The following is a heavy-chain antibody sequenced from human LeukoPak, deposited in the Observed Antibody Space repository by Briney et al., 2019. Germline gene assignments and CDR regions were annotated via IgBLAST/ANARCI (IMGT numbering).Heavy chain of an antibody. D-gene: IGHD4-17*01. CDR1: GYSFTSYW. Sequence: GESLKISCKGSGYSFTSYWIGWVRQVPGKGLEWMGIIYPGDSETRYSPSFQGQVTISADKSISTAYLQWSSLKASDTAMYYCARHPHDYGDYSYYYYYGMDVWGQGTTVTVSS. J-gene: IGHJ6*02. CDR3: ARHPHDYGDYSYYYYYGMDV. V-gene: IGHV5-51*01. CDR2: IYPGDSET.